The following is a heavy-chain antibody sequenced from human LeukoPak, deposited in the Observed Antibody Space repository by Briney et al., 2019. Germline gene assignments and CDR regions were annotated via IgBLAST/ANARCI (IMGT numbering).Heavy chain of an antibody. V-gene: IGHV4-61*08. CDR2: IYYSGST. D-gene: IGHD3-10*01. J-gene: IGHJ5*02. CDR3: ARDLEEGFGELAPGWFDP. CDR1: GGSISSGGYY. Sequence: SQTLSLTCTVSGGSISSGGYYWSWLRQPPGKGLEWIGYIYYSGSTNYNPSLKSRVTISVDTSKNQFSLKLSSVTAADTAVYYCARDLEEGFGELAPGWFDPWGQGTLVTVSS.